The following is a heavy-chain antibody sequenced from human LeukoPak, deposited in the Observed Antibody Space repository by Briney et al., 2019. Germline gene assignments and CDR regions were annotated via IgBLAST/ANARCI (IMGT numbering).Heavy chain of an antibody. CDR1: GFTFSSHA. D-gene: IGHD1-1*01. CDR2: IKSKTDGGTP. CDR3: TTYNDKDAFNI. J-gene: IGHJ3*02. V-gene: IGHV3-15*01. Sequence: GGSLRLSCAASGFTFSSHAMSWVRQAPGKGLEWVGRIKSKTDGGTPDYATFVKGRFTVSRDDSSNTLYLQMNSLKTEDTAVYYCTTYNDKDAFNIWGQGTMVTVSS.